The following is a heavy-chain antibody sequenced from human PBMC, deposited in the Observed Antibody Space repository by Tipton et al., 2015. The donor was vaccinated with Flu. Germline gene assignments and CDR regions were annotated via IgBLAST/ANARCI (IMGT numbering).Heavy chain of an antibody. CDR3: ARRRRSDWAGYDR. J-gene: IGHJ5*02. Sequence: QVQLVQSGAEVQKPGSSVKVSCKASGDSFGSYGFSWVRQAPGQGLEWMGIIIPIFGPANYAQKFQDRVTITADIFTTTVYMEVRSLTSKDTAVYFCARRRRSDWAGYDRWGQGTLLTVSS. D-gene: IGHD3-9*01. V-gene: IGHV1-69*06. CDR1: GDSFGSYG. CDR2: IIPIFGPA.